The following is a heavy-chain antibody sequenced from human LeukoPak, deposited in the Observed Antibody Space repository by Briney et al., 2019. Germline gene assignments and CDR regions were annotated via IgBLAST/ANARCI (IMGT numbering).Heavy chain of an antibody. CDR2: INPKNGDT. CDR3: ARVGYCSGDRCYLHFDY. CDR1: GYIFTDYY. J-gene: IGHJ4*02. Sequence: EASVKVSCKASGYIFTDYYIHWMRQAPGQGLEWMGWINPKNGDTNYAQKFQGRVTMARDTSISTVYMELNRLTSDDTALYYCARVGYCSGDRCYLHFDYWGQGTLVTVSS. V-gene: IGHV1-2*02. D-gene: IGHD2-15*01.